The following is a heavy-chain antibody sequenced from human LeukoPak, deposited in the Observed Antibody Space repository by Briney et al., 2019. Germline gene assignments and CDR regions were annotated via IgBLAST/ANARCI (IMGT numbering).Heavy chain of an antibody. Sequence: SETLSLTCTVSGGSISSSSYYWGWIRQPPGKGLEWIGSIYYSGSTYYNPSLKSRVTISVDTSKNQFSLKPSSVTAADTAVYYCARPIAVAGYFDYWGQGTLVTVSS. V-gene: IGHV4-39*01. CDR2: IYYSGST. CDR1: GGSISSSSYY. CDR3: ARPIAVAGYFDY. J-gene: IGHJ4*02. D-gene: IGHD6-19*01.